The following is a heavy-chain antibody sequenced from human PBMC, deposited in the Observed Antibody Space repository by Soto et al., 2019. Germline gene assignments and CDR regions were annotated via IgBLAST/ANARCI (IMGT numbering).Heavy chain of an antibody. CDR3: AKSQDYNSGGSGGQSDF. CDR2: VSGRTESI. CDR1: GFTFSRYG. J-gene: IGHJ4*02. Sequence: EVQLLESGGGLVQPGGSLRLSCAASGFTFSRYGMSWVRRAPGKGLECVSGVSGRTESIYYADSVKGRFTISRDNSKNALYMQINSVRAEDPAVYHCAKSQDYNSGGSGGQSDFWGQGTLVTVSS. V-gene: IGHV3-23*01. D-gene: IGHD4-4*01.